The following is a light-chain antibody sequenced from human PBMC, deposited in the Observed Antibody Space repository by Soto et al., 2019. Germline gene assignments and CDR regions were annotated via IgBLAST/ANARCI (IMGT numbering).Light chain of an antibody. V-gene: IGKV1-39*01. Sequence: DIQMTQSPSSLSASVGDRVTITCRASQSISSYLNWYQQKPGKAPKLLIYATSSLQSGVPSRFSGSGSVTDFTLTISSLQPEDFATYYCQQSYSTPLTFGQRTKLEIK. J-gene: IGKJ2*01. CDR2: ATS. CDR1: QSISSY. CDR3: QQSYSTPLT.